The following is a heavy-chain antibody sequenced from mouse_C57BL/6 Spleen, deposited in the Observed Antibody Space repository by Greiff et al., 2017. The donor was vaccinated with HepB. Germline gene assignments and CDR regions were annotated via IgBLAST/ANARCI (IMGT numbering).Heavy chain of an antibody. D-gene: IGHD2-5*01. CDR2: IYPGGGYT. Sequence: QVQLKESGAELVRPGTSVKMSCKASGYTFTNYWIGWAKQRPGHGLEWIGDIYPGGGYTNYNEKFKGKATLTADKSSSTAYMQFSSLTSEDSAIYYCARGYYSNYDYAMDYWGQGTSVTVSS. J-gene: IGHJ4*01. CDR3: ARGYYSNYDYAMDY. V-gene: IGHV1-63*01. CDR1: GYTFTNYW.